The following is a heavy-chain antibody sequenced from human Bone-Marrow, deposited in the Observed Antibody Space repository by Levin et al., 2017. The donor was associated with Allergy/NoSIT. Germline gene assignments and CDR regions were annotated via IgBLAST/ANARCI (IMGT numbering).Heavy chain of an antibody. D-gene: IGHD3-16*01. J-gene: IGHJ6*02. CDR3: ARRVRLGGVDV. Sequence: AASVKVSCKASGYTFTSYGISWVRQAPGQGLEWMGWISAYNGDTNYAQNLQGRVTMTTDTSTSTAYMELRSLRSDDTAVYYCARRVRLGGVDVWGQGTTVTVAS. CDR1: GYTFTSYG. V-gene: IGHV1-18*01. CDR2: ISAYNGDT.